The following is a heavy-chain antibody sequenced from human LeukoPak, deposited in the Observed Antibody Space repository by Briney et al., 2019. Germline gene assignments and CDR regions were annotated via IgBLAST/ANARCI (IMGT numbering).Heavy chain of an antibody. CDR2: IRSKAYGGTA. V-gene: IGHV3-49*04. Sequence: GGSLRLSCAASGFTFSSYWMHWVRQAPGKGLEWVGFIRSKAYGGTADYAASVKGRFTISRDDSKAIAYLQMNSLKTEDTAVYHCTRDRGAYNLYDYWGQGTLVTVSS. CDR3: TRDRGAYNLYDY. D-gene: IGHD1-1*01. CDR1: GFTFSSYW. J-gene: IGHJ4*02.